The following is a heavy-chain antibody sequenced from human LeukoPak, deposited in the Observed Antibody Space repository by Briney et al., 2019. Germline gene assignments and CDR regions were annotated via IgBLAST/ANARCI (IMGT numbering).Heavy chain of an antibody. CDR2: IKQDGSEK. CDR1: GFILRNYW. Sequence: GGSLRLSCAASGFILRNYWTTWVRQAPGKGLEWVANIKQDGSEKYYVDSVKGRFTISRDNAKNSLYLQMNSLRAEDTAVYYCARDQNYYVSGSYVYWGQGTLVTVSS. D-gene: IGHD3-10*01. CDR3: ARDQNYYVSGSYVY. V-gene: IGHV3-7*04. J-gene: IGHJ4*02.